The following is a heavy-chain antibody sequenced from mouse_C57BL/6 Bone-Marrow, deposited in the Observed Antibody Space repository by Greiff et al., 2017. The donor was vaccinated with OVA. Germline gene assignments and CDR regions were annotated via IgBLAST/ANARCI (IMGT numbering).Heavy chain of an antibody. CDR3: ARRGLPGAMDY. CDR2: ISYDGSN. Sequence: EVQLVESGPGLVKPSQSLSLTCSVTGYSITSGYYWNWIRQFPGNKLEWMGYISYDGSNNYNPSLKNRISITRDTSKNQFFLKLNSVTTEDTATYYCARRGLPGAMDYWGQGTSVTVSS. CDR1: GYSITSGYY. D-gene: IGHD3-3*01. J-gene: IGHJ4*01. V-gene: IGHV3-6*01.